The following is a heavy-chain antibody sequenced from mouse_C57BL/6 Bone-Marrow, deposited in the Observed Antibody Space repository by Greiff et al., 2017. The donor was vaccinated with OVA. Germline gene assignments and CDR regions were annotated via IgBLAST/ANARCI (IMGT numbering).Heavy chain of an antibody. CDR3: AREGLLWSRLEFAD. Sequence: VQLQQSGAELARPGASVKLSCKASGYTFTSYGISWVKQRTGQGLEWIGEIYPRSGNTYYNEKFKGKATLTADKSSSTAYMELRSLTSEDSAVYFCAREGLLWSRLEFADWGQGTLVTVSA. CDR1: GYTFTSYG. CDR2: IYPRSGNT. D-gene: IGHD2-2*01. J-gene: IGHJ3*01. V-gene: IGHV1-81*01.